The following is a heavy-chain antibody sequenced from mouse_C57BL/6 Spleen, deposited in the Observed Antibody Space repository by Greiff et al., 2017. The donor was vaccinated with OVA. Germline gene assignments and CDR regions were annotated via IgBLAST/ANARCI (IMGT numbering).Heavy chain of an antibody. CDR3: AKEGGTGQYYYAMDY. D-gene: IGHD4-1*01. CDR2: INPNNGGT. V-gene: IGHV1-18*01. J-gene: IGHJ4*01. Sequence: EVQLQQSGPELVKPGASVKIPCKASGYTFTDYNMDWVKQSHGKSLEWIGDINPNNGGTIYNQKFKGKATLTVDKSSSTAYLELRSLTSEDTAVYYCAKEGGTGQYYYAMDYWGQGTSVTVSS. CDR1: GYTFTDYN.